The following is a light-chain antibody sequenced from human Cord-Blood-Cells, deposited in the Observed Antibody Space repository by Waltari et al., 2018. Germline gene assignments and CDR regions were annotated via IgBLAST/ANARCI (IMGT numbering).Light chain of an antibody. CDR2: EVS. J-gene: IGLJ3*02. CDR3: CSYAGSSTWV. Sequence: QSALTQPASVSGSPGQSITISCTGTSGDVGSYNLVSWYQQHPGKAPKLMSYEVSKRPSGVSNRFSGSKSGNTASLTISGLQAEDEADYYCCSYAGSSTWVFGGGTKLTVL. CDR1: SGDVGSYNL. V-gene: IGLV2-23*02.